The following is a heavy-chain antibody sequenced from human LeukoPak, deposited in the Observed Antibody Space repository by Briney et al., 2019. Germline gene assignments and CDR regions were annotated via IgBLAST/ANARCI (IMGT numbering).Heavy chain of an antibody. CDR3: ARAKDPPGGAFGI. D-gene: IGHD3-10*01. Sequence: PGRSLRLSCAASGFTFSDYYMSWIRQAPGKGLEWVSYISSSGSPTYYADSVKGRFTLSRDNAKNSLYLQMNSLRAEDTAVYYCARAKDPPGGAFGIWGQGTMVTVSS. CDR2: ISSSGSPT. J-gene: IGHJ3*02. CDR1: GFTFSDYY. V-gene: IGHV3-11*01.